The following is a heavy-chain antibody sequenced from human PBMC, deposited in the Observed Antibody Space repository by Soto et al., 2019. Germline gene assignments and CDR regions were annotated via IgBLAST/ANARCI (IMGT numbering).Heavy chain of an antibody. J-gene: IGHJ4*02. Sequence: QVQLVQSGAEVKEHGSSVKVSCKASGDLFNNHAFNWVRQAPGQGLEWMGRISPLFSTTNYAQKFQGRVTIGANELTTIVYLEVNNLESDDTAMYYCAASSAIAAAGYFKFWGRGTLVTVSP. V-gene: IGHV1-69*01. CDR1: GDLFNNHA. D-gene: IGHD6-13*01. CDR3: AASSAIAAAGYFKF. CDR2: ISPLFSTT.